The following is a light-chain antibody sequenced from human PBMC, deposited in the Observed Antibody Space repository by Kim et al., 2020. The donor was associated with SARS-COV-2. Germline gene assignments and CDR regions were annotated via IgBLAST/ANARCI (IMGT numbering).Light chain of an antibody. CDR1: SGDIDAYNY. J-gene: IGLJ3*02. V-gene: IGLV2-14*03. CDR3: YSYTTRV. CDR2: NVT. Sequence: QSALTQPASVSGSPGQSITISCTGSSGDIDAYNYVSWYQQHSGKAPQLMIHNVTKRPSGVSDRFSGSKSGNTASLTISGLQAEDEANYYCYSYTTRVFGGGTKVTVL.